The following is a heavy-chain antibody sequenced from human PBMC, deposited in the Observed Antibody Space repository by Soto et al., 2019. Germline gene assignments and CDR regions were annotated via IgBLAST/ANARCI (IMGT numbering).Heavy chain of an antibody. D-gene: IGHD3-9*01. CDR2: ISGSGGST. V-gene: IGHV3-23*01. Sequence: GGSLRLSCAASGFTFSSYAMSWVRQAPGKGLEWVSAISGSGGSTYYADSVKGRFTISRDKSKNTLYLQMNSLRAEDTAVYYCAKDNYDILTGYNVYYYYYYGMDVWGQGTTVTVSS. CDR3: AKDNYDILTGYNVYYYYYYGMDV. CDR1: GFTFSSYA. J-gene: IGHJ6*02.